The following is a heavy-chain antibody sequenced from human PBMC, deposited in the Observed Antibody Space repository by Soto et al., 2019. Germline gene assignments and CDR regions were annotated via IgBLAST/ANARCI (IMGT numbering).Heavy chain of an antibody. D-gene: IGHD3-10*01. CDR2: IYHSGST. CDR1: GGSFSGYY. CDR3: TSKFGQLLADAFDI. Sequence: SETLSLTCAVYGGSFSGYYWSWTRQPPGKGLEWIGEIYHSGSTNYNPSLKSRVTLSVDKSKNEFSLKMSSVTDADTAVYYCTSKFGQLLADAFDIWGQGTMVTVSS. J-gene: IGHJ3*02. V-gene: IGHV4-34*01.